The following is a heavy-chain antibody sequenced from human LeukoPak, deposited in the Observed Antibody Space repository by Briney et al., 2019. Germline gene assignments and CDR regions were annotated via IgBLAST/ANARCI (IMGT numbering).Heavy chain of an antibody. V-gene: IGHV1-2*02. D-gene: IGHD2-2*01. Sequence: ASVKVSCKASGGSFSKFPIAWVRQAPGQGLEWMGWMSPNSDATNCAQKFQGRVTMTRDTSISTAYMDLSRLRSDDTAVYYCARVVQGAIGSPYYGMDVWGQGTTVTVSS. J-gene: IGHJ6*02. CDR3: ARVVQGAIGSPYYGMDV. CDR2: MSPNSDAT. CDR1: GGSFSKFP.